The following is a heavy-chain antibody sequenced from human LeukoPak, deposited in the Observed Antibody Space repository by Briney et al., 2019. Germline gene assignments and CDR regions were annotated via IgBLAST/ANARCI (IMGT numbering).Heavy chain of an antibody. CDR1: GGSISSYY. J-gene: IGHJ6*03. CDR2: IYYSGST. D-gene: IGHD3-10*01. V-gene: IGHV4-59*01. CDR3: ARGGWFGELYYYYYMDV. Sequence: SETLSLTCTVSGGSISSYYWSWIRQPAGKGLEWIGYIYYSGSTNYNPSLKSRVTISVDTSKNQFSLKLSSVTAADTAVYYCARGGWFGELYYYYYMDVWGKGTTVTISS.